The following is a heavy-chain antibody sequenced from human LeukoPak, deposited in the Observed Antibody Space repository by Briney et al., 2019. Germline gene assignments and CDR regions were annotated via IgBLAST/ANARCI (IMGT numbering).Heavy chain of an antibody. D-gene: IGHD7-27*01. V-gene: IGHV1-2*02. J-gene: IGHJ4*02. CDR2: INPNSGGT. CDR1: GYTFTGYY. CDR3: ARSGRTGDYTFDY. Sequence: ASVKVSCKASGYTFTGYYMHWVRQAPGQGLEWMGWINPNSGGTNYAQKFQGRVTMTRDTSISTAYMELSRLRSDDTVVYYCARSGRTGDYTFDYWGQGTLVTVSS.